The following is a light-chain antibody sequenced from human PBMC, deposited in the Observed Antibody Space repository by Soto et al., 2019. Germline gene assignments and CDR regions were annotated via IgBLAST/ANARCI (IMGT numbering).Light chain of an antibody. CDR3: QQRSRCLPT. Sequence: DIVMTPSPTTLSASLGDRVTITGRASQSVSSWLAWYQQKPGKAPKLLIYAASSLPTGIPARFSGSGSGTDFTLTISSLEPEDFAAYYCQQRSRCLPTFGQGTRLEIK. CDR2: AAS. V-gene: IGKV1-5*01. CDR1: QSVSSW. J-gene: IGKJ5*01.